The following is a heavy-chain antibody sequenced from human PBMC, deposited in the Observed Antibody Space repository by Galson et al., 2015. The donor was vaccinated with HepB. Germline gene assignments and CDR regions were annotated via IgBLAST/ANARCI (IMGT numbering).Heavy chain of an antibody. V-gene: IGHV3-7*01. CDR1: GFTFSSYW. Sequence: SLRLSCAASGFTFSSYWMSWVRQAPGKGLEWVANIKQDGSEKYYVDSVKGRFTISRDNAKNSLYLQMNSLRAEDMAVNYCARDFDYYDSSGYYKTPDAFDIWGQGTMVTVSS. J-gene: IGHJ3*02. CDR2: IKQDGSEK. D-gene: IGHD3-22*01. CDR3: ARDFDYYDSSGYYKTPDAFDI.